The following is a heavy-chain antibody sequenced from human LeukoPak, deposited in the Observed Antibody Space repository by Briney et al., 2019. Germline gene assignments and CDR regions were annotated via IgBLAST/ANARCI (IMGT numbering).Heavy chain of an antibody. D-gene: IGHD3-10*01. CDR2: ISGSCSNT. J-gene: IGHJ3*02. CDR1: GFAFPNYA. CDR3: AKDRWYYGSGSYVDAFDI. V-gene: IGHV3-23*01. Sequence: GGSLRLSCAASGFAFPNYAMSWVRQAPGKGLEWVSDISGSCSNTYSAVSVNARFTISSDNSKTTLYLQMNSLRAEHTAVYSCAKDRWYYGSGSYVDAFDIWGQGTMVTVSS.